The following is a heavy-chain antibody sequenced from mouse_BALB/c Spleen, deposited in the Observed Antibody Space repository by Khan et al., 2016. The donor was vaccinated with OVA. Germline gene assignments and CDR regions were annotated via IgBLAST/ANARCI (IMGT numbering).Heavy chain of an antibody. V-gene: IGHV5-4*02. Sequence: EVQLVESGGGLVKPGGSLKLSCAASGFTFSDYYMYWVRQTPEKRLEWVATISDGGSYTYYPDSVKGRFTISRDDVKNKLYLQMSSRKSEDTAMYYCARVYYGDPFAYWGQGTLVTVSA. CDR3: ARVYYGDPFAY. J-gene: IGHJ3*01. CDR2: ISDGGSYT. D-gene: IGHD2-13*01. CDR1: GFTFSDYY.